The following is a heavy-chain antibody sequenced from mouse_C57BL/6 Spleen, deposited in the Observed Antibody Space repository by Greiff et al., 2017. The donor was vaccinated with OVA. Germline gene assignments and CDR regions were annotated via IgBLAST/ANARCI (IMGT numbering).Heavy chain of an antibody. CDR3: ARGGYGSSLFAY. Sequence: QVQLQQPGAELVRPGSSVKLSCKASGYTFTSYWMHWVKQRPIQGLEWIGNIDPSDSDTHYNQKFKDKATLTVDKSSRTAYMQLSSLASEDSAVYYWARGGYGSSLFAYWGQGTLVTVSA. J-gene: IGHJ3*01. CDR1: GYTFTSYW. V-gene: IGHV1-52*01. D-gene: IGHD1-1*01. CDR2: IDPSDSDT.